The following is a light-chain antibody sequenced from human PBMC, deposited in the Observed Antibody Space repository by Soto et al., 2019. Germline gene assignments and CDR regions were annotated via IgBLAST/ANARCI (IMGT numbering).Light chain of an antibody. Sequence: QLVLTQPPSASGTPGQRVTISCSGSNSNIGRNYVYWYQQLPGTAPKLLIYRNNQRPSGVPDRFSGSKSGTSASLAISGLRSEDEADYYCAAWDDSLSGVVIGGGTKLTVL. CDR2: RNN. J-gene: IGLJ2*01. CDR1: NSNIGRNY. CDR3: AAWDDSLSGVV. V-gene: IGLV1-47*01.